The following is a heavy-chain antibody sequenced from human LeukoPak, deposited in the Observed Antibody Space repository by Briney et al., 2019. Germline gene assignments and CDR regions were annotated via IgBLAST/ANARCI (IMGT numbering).Heavy chain of an antibody. CDR1: VFTFGSYA. CDR3: ASSYWYFDL. V-gene: IGHV3-23*01. CDR2: ISTSGESA. J-gene: IGHJ2*01. Sequence: GGSLRLSCPVSVFTFGSYAMSWVRQAPGRGLEWVSVISTSGESAYYADSVKGRFTISRDNAKNSLYLQMNSLRAEDTAVYYCASSYWYFDLWGRGTLVTVSS. D-gene: IGHD3-10*01.